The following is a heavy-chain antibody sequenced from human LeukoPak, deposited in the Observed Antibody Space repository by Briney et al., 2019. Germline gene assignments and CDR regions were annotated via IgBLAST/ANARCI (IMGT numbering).Heavy chain of an antibody. CDR1: GFTFSSYA. V-gene: IGHV3-23*01. D-gene: IGHD1-14*01. CDR2: ISGSGGST. CDR3: ARDRGSVYRSDYFDY. Sequence: GGSLRLSCAASGFTFSSYAMSWVRQAPGKGLEWVSAISGSGGSTYYADSVKGRFTISRDNAKNSLYLQMNSLRAEDTAVYYCARDRGSVYRSDYFDYWGQGTLATVSS. J-gene: IGHJ4*02.